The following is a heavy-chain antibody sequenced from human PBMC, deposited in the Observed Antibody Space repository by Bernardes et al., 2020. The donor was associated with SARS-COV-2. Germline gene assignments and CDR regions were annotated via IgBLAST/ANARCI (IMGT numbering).Heavy chain of an antibody. V-gene: IGHV4-34*01. CDR1: GGSFSGYY. J-gene: IGHJ4*02. CDR2: INHSGST. CDR3: ARISLYGDYHFDY. Sequence: SETLSLTCAVYGGSFSGYYWSWIRQPPGKGLEWIGEINHSGSTNYNPSLKSRVTISVDTSKNQFSLKLSSVTAADTAVYYCARISLYGDYHFDYWGQGTLVTVSS. D-gene: IGHD4-17*01.